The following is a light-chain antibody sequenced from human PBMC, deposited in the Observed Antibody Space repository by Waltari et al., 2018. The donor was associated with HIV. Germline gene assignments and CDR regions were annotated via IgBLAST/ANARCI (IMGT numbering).Light chain of an antibody. J-gene: IGLJ3*02. CDR3: GSYTSSSTLV. CDR1: SSDVGAYNF. CDR2: DVS. V-gene: IGLV2-14*03. Sequence: QSALTQPDSVSGSPGQSITTPCTGTSSDVGAYNFVSWYQQHPGKAPKLMIYDVSSRPSGVSDRFSGSKSGNTASLTISGLQAEDEADYYCGSYTSSSTLVFGGGTKLTVL.